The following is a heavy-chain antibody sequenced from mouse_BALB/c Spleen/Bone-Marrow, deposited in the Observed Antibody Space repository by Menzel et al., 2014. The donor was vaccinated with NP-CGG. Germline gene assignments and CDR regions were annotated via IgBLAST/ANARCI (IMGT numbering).Heavy chain of an antibody. J-gene: IGHJ4*01. Sequence: EVQVVDSGGGLVQPGGSLKLSCAASGFTFSSYTMSWVRQTPEKRLEWVAYISNGGGSTYYPDTVKGRFTISRDNAKNTLYLQMSSLKSEDTAMYYCARHGYFCSRAMDYWGQGTSVTVSS. CDR1: GFTFSSYT. V-gene: IGHV5-12-2*01. CDR3: ARHGYFCSRAMDY. D-gene: IGHD1-1*01. CDR2: ISNGGGST.